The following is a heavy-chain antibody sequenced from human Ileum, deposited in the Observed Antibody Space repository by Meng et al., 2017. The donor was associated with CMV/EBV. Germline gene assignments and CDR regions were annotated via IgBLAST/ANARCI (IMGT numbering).Heavy chain of an antibody. CDR2: IRQDEIEK. CDR1: GFIFSRYW. J-gene: IGHJ6*02. V-gene: IGHV3-7*01. D-gene: IGHD2/OR15-2a*01. CDR3: ARDRDFLLQRGYYDMDV. Sequence: GESLKISCEASGFIFSRYWMTWVRQAPGKGLEWVANIRQDEIEKYYVDSVKGRFTISRDNAKNSLYLHMNNLRAEDTAVYYCARDRDFLLQRGYYDMDVWGQGTMVTVSS.